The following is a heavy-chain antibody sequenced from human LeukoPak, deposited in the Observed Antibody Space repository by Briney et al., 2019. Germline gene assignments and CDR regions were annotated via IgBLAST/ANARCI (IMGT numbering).Heavy chain of an antibody. J-gene: IGHJ4*02. CDR3: ARDPSNTSGWSPYFDF. CDR1: GYTFTNHG. V-gene: IGHV1-18*01. CDR2: ISCYNGDT. Sequence: GASVKVSCKASGYTFTNHGIAWVRQAPGQGLEWMGWISCYNGDTRYGQKLQGRVTMSTDTSTTTAYMELTSLRSDATAVYYCARDPSNTSGWSPYFDFWGQGTLVTVSS. D-gene: IGHD6-19*01.